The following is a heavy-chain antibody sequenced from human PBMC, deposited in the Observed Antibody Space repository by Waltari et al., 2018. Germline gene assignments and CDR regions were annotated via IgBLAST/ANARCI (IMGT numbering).Heavy chain of an antibody. CDR1: GGSISSYY. CDR2: IYSSGNT. CDR3: ARDTGSYGYSTFDI. Sequence: QVQLQESGPGLVKPSETLSLTCTVSGGSISSYYWSWIRQPAGKGLEWIGRIYSSGNTNYSPSLKSRVTMSVDTSKNQFSLKLSSVSAADTAVYYCARDTGSYGYSTFDIWGQGTMVTVSS. D-gene: IGHD5-18*01. J-gene: IGHJ3*02. V-gene: IGHV4-4*07.